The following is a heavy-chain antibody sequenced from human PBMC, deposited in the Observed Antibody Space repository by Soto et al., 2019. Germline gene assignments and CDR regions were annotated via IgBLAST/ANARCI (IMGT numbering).Heavy chain of an antibody. J-gene: IGHJ3*02. CDR1: GFTFSYYW. D-gene: IGHD1-26*01. CDR2: IHSDGSST. V-gene: IGHV3-74*01. CDR3: ARGDRGAVDI. Sequence: EVQLVESGGGLVQPGESLRLSCAASGFTFSYYWMHWVRQAPGKGLVWVSRIHSDGSSTTYADSVKGRFTISRDNARNTVDLQMNSLRVEDTAVYYCARGDRGAVDIWGQGTVVTVSS.